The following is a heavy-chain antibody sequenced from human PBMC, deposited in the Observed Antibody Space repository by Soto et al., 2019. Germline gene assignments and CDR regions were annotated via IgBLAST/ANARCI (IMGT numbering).Heavy chain of an antibody. V-gene: IGHV3-43*02. CDR1: GFTFDDYA. CDR3: AKDYSSSSGHYYYGMDV. CDR2: ISGDGGST. D-gene: IGHD6-6*01. J-gene: IGHJ6*02. Sequence: GGSLRLSCAASGFTFDDYAMHWVRQAPGKGLEWVSLISGDGGSTYYADSVKGRFTISRDNSKNSLYLQMNSLRTEDTALYYCAKDYSSSSGHYYYGMDVWGQGTTVTVSS.